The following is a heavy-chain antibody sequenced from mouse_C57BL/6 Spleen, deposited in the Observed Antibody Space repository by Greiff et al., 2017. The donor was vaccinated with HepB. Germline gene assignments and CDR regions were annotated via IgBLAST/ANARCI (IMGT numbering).Heavy chain of an antibody. J-gene: IGHJ2*01. Sequence: DVKLMESGGGLVKPGGSLKLSCAASGFTFSSYAMSWVRQTPEKRLEWVATISDGGSYTYYPDNVKGRFTISRDNAKNNLYLQMSHLKSEDTAMYYCARDGGYYFDYWGQGTTRTVSS. CDR1: GFTFSSYA. CDR3: ARDGGYYFDY. V-gene: IGHV5-4*01. CDR2: ISDGGSYT.